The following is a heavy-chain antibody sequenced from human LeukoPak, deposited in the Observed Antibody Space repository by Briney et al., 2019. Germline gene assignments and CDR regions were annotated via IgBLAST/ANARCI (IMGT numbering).Heavy chain of an antibody. CDR3: ARAGVDDYGDSNNWFDP. CDR2: IYHSGST. D-gene: IGHD4-17*01. J-gene: IGHJ5*02. V-gene: IGHV4-39*07. CDR1: GASISSDTYF. Sequence: PSETLSLTCSVSGASISSDTYFWSWIRQPAGKGLEWIGSIYHSGSTYYNPSLKSRVTISVDTSKNQFSLKLSSVTAADTAVYYCARAGVDDYGDSNNWFDPWGQGTLVTVSS.